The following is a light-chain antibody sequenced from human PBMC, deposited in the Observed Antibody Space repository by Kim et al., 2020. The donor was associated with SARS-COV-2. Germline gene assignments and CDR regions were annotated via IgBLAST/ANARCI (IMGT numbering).Light chain of an antibody. Sequence: GQSVTISCSRSSSNIGSNTVNWYQQFPGTAPKLLIHSNNQRPSGVPDRFSGSKSDTSASLAISGLQSEDETSYHCESWDDTLRGPVFGGGTQLTVL. CDR3: ESWDDTLRGPV. CDR1: SSNIGSNT. J-gene: IGLJ3*02. CDR2: SNN. V-gene: IGLV1-44*01.